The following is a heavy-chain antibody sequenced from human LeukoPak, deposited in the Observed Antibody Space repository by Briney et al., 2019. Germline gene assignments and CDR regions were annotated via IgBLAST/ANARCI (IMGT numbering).Heavy chain of an antibody. J-gene: IGHJ5*02. D-gene: IGHD3-3*01. CDR1: GYSFTSYW. V-gene: IGHV5-51*01. CDR2: IYPGDSDT. Sequence: GESLRISCKGSGYSFTSYWVGWVRQMPGKGLEWMGIIYPGDSDTRYSPSFQGQDTISADKSISTAYLQWSSLKASDTAMYYCARQYDFWSGRPFDPWGQGTLVTVSS. CDR3: ARQYDFWSGRPFDP.